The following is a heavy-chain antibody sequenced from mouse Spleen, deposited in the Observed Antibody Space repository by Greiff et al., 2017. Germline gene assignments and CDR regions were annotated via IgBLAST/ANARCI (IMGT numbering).Heavy chain of an antibody. V-gene: IGHV3-6*02. J-gene: IGHJ2*01. CDR3: ARDGVQLGDY. Sequence: EVQLQESGPGLVKPSQSLSLTCSVTGYSITSGYYWNWIRQFPGNKLEWMGYISYDGSNNYNPSLKNRISITRDTSKNQFFLKLNSVTTEDTATYYCARDGVQLGDYWGQGTTLTVSS. D-gene: IGHD4-1*02. CDR2: ISYDGSN. CDR1: GYSITSGYY.